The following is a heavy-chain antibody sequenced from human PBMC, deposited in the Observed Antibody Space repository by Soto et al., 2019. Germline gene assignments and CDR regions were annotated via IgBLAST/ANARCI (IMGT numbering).Heavy chain of an antibody. V-gene: IGHV4-30-2*01. CDR2: IYHSGGT. J-gene: IGHJ6*02. CDR1: GGSVSSGGYS. Sequence: SPTLSLTYAASGGSVSSGGYSWGWIRQPLGKGLGWIGYIYHSGGTDYDPSFESRVTISLDGSQNQFSLKLQSVSAADAAVYYCARSLVTRLRGATLPYYSVMDVWGQGTTVTVYS. CDR3: ARSLVTRLRGATLPYYSVMDV. D-gene: IGHD3-10*01.